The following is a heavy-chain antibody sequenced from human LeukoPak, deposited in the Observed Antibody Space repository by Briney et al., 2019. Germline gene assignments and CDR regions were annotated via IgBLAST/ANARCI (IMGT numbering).Heavy chain of an antibody. CDR2: INPNSGGT. Sequence: ASVKVSCKASGYTFTGYYMHWVRQAPGQGLEWMGWINPNSGGTNYAQKFQGRVTMTRDTSISTAYMELSRLRSDDTAVYYCARDRGYSYGKEYYFDYWGQGTLVTVSS. J-gene: IGHJ4*02. D-gene: IGHD5-18*01. V-gene: IGHV1-2*02. CDR1: GYTFTGYY. CDR3: ARDRGYSYGKEYYFDY.